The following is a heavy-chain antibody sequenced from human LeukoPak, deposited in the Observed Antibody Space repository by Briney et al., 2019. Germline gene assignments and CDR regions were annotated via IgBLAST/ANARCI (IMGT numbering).Heavy chain of an antibody. CDR1: GFTFSSYS. Sequence: PGGSLRLSCAASGFTFSSYSMNWVRQAPGRGLEWVSSIRFTGSYIYYADSVKGRFTISRDNAKNSLYLQMNSLRAEDTAVYYCAGTISSPYGMDVWGQGTTVTVSS. CDR3: AGTISSPYGMDV. V-gene: IGHV3-21*04. CDR2: IRFTGSYI. J-gene: IGHJ6*02. D-gene: IGHD2-2*01.